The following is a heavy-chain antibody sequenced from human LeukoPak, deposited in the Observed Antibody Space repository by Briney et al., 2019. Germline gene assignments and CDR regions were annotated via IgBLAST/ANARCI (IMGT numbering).Heavy chain of an antibody. CDR1: GFTFSNYA. V-gene: IGHV3-23*01. CDR3: ASGRYFDWRY. Sequence: GGSLRLSCAASGFTFSNYAMNWVRQAPGKGLEWVSSISRSGGSTFYADSVKGRFTISRDNSKNTLYLQMNSLRAEDTAVYYCASGRYFDWRYWGQGTLVTVSS. J-gene: IGHJ4*02. CDR2: ISRSGGST. D-gene: IGHD3-9*01.